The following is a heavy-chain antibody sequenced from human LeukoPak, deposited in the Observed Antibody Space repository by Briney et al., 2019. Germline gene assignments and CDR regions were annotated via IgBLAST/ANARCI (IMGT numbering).Heavy chain of an antibody. Sequence: SVKVSCKASGGTFSSYAISWVRQAPGQGLEWMGRIIPIVGLPNYAQKFQGRVTITADKSTSTAYMELSSLRSEDTAVYYCARDRDTSGWYLTAFDIWGQGTMATVSS. J-gene: IGHJ3*02. D-gene: IGHD6-19*01. V-gene: IGHV1-69*04. CDR3: ARDRDTSGWYLTAFDI. CDR2: IIPIVGLP. CDR1: GGTFSSYA.